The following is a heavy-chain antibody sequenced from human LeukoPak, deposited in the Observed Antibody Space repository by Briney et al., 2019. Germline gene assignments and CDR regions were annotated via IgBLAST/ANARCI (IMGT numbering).Heavy chain of an antibody. J-gene: IGHJ5*02. CDR1: GGTFSSYA. V-gene: IGHV1-69*04. CDR2: IIPILGIA. Sequence: SVKVSCKASGGTFSSYAISWVRQAPGQGLEWMGRIIPILGIANYAQKFQGRVTITADKSTSTAYMELSSLRSEDTAVYYCASTIYCSSTSRTRGSYWFDPWGQGTLVTVSS. D-gene: IGHD2-2*01. CDR3: ASTIYCSSTSRTRGSYWFDP.